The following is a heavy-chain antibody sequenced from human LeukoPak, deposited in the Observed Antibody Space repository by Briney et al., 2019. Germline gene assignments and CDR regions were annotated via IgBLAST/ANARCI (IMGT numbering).Heavy chain of an antibody. J-gene: IGHJ4*02. CDR3: AKGPQLYSGYHPDY. D-gene: IGHD5-12*01. V-gene: IGHV3-23*01. CDR2: ITGSEDKT. Sequence: PGGSLRLSCAASGFTFSGSAMTWVRQAPGKGLHWVSTITGSEDKTYYADSVKGRFTISRDFSKNMVHLHMNSLRVEDTAIYYCAKGPQLYSGYHPDYWGQGTLVTVSS. CDR1: GFTFSGSA.